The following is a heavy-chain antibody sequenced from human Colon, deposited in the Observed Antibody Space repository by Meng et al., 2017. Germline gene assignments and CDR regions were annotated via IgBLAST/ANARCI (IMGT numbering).Heavy chain of an antibody. V-gene: IGHV4-30-4*01. J-gene: IGHJ4*02. CDR3: ARAEYSSTYIPGFDS. Sequence: QVELQESGPGLVKPSQTLSLTCSVSGGSISSPDYYWNWIRQPPGKGLEWLGYIYYGGSAHYNPSLKSRLTISLDTSKNQFSLKVSSVTAADTAVYSCARAEYSSTYIPGFDSWGQGTLVTVSS. CDR1: GGSISSPDYY. CDR2: IYYGGSA. D-gene: IGHD5-12*01.